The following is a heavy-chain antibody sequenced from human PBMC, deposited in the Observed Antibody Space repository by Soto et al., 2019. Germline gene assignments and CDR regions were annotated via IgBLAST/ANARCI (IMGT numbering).Heavy chain of an antibody. Sequence: EVELLESGGGLVQPGGSLRLSCAASGFTFSSYAMSWVRRAPGKGLEWVSGISGSGRITKYADSVKGRFIISRDNFKNTLFLQMNSLRAEDTAVYYRAKDVHYDIVTGIEYFHHWAQGTLVTVSS. J-gene: IGHJ1*01. V-gene: IGHV3-23*01. CDR2: ISGSGRIT. D-gene: IGHD3-9*01. CDR3: AKDVHYDIVTGIEYFHH. CDR1: GFTFSSYA.